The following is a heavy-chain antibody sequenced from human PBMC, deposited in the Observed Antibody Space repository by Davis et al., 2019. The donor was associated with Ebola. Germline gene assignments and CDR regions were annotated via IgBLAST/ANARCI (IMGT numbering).Heavy chain of an antibody. CDR2: LSVGGGGK. V-gene: IGHV3-23*01. Sequence: GGSLRLSCTVSGFTFSGYDMSWVRQAPGKGLEWVSLLSVGGGGKYYADSVRGRFTISRDNSKNTVYLQMDSLRAEDTAVYFCAKDHRFIVAAVTGLDYWGQGTPVTVSS. D-gene: IGHD5-12*01. CDR3: AKDHRFIVAAVTGLDY. CDR1: GFTFSGYD. J-gene: IGHJ4*02.